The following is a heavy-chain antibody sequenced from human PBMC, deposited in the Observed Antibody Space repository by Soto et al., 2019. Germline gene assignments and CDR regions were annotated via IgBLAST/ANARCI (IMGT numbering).Heavy chain of an antibody. D-gene: IGHD2-2*01. CDR1: GYTFTGDY. Sequence: ASVKVSCKASGYTFTGDYMHWVRQAPGQGLEWMGIINPKSGSTTYAQKFQGRVTMTRDTSTSTVYMELDSLTSGDTAVYYCARAGIAYCTSTTCYLYYYVMDVWGQGTTVTVSS. CDR2: INPKSGST. J-gene: IGHJ6*02. V-gene: IGHV1-46*01. CDR3: ARAGIAYCTSTTCYLYYYVMDV.